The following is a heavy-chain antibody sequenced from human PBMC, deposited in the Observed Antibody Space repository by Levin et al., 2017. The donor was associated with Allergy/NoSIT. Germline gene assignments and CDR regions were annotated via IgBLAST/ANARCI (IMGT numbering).Heavy chain of an antibody. D-gene: IGHD3-3*01. J-gene: IGHJ5*02. V-gene: IGHV4-4*02. CDR3: ASFGKTEWLFPNWFDP. CDR2: IYHSGST. Sequence: LETLSLTCAVSGGSISSSNWWSWVRQPPGKGLEWFGEIYHSGSTNYNPSLKSRVTISVDKSKNQFSLKLSSVTAADTAVYYCASFGKTEWLFPNWFDPWGQGTLVTVSS. CDR1: GGSISSSNW.